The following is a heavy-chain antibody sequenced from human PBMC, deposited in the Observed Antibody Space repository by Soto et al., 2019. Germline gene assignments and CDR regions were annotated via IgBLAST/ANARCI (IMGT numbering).Heavy chain of an antibody. D-gene: IGHD4-4*01. J-gene: IGHJ4*02. CDR2: ISYDGSEK. CDR1: GFTFSSYG. V-gene: IGHV3-30*03. CDR3: ARVLKIIYRSADY. Sequence: PGGSLRLSCAVSGFTFSSYGMHWVRQAPVKGLEWVAFISYDGSEKYYADSVKGRFTISRDNSKNTLYLQMNSLRAEDTAVYYCARVLKIIYRSADYWGQGTLVTVSS.